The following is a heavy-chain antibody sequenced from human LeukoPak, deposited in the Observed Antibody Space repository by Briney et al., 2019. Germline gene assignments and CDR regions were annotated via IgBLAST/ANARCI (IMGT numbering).Heavy chain of an antibody. CDR3: ARAVPAAIEDYYYYMDV. CDR2: IIPIFGTA. CDR1: GGTFSSYA. Sequence: SVKVSCKASGGTFSSYAISWVRQAPGQGLEWMGGIIPIFGTANYAQKFQGRVTITADESTSTAYMELSSLRSEDTAVYYCARAVPAAIEDYYYYMDVWGKGTTVIVSS. V-gene: IGHV1-69*13. J-gene: IGHJ6*03. D-gene: IGHD2-2*01.